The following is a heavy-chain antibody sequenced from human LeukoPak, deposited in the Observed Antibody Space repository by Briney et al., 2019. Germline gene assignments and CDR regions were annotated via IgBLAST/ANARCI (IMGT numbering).Heavy chain of an antibody. J-gene: IGHJ4*02. V-gene: IGHV4-59*01. D-gene: IGHD4-23*01. CDR2: IYYSGST. Sequence: PSETLSLTCTVSGSSISSYYWSWIRQPPGKGLEWIGYIYYSGSTNYNPSLKSRVTISVDTSKNQFSLKLSSVTAADTAVYYCARVEIRWLAFDYWGQGTLVTVSS. CDR1: GSSISSYY. CDR3: ARVEIRWLAFDY.